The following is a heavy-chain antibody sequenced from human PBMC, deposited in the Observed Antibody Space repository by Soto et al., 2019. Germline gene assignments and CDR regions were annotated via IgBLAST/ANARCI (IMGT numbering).Heavy chain of an antibody. D-gene: IGHD3-22*01. CDR3: ASQWDDRSKWIDS. CDR2: IYYSGST. Sequence: SETLSLTCTVSGDSISSGGYYWSWIPQRPGKGLEWIGYIYYSGSTYYNPSLKSRVTISVDTSKNQFSLKLSSVTAADTAVYYCASQWDDRSKWIDSWGQGTLVTVSS. CDR1: GDSISSGGYY. J-gene: IGHJ5*01. V-gene: IGHV4-31*03.